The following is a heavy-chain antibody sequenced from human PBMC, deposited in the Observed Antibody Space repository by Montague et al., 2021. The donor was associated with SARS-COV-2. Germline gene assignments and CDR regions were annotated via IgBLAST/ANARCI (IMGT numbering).Heavy chain of an antibody. J-gene: IGHJ4*02. D-gene: IGHD2-2*03. V-gene: IGHV3-30-3*01. CDR2: IPYDGSNK. Sequence: SLILSCAASGFTFSSYAMHWVRQAPGKGLEWVAVIPYDGSNKYYXDSVKGRFTISRDNSKNTLYLQMNSLRAEDTAVYYCASPDPVDTVFDYWGQGTLVTVSS. CDR1: GFTFSSYA. CDR3: ASPDPVDTVFDY.